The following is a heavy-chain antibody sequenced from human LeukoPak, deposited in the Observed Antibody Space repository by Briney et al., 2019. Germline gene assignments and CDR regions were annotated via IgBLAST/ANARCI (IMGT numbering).Heavy chain of an antibody. J-gene: IGHJ5*02. Sequence: PGGSLRLSRAASGFTFSDFYMNWIRQAPGKGLEWVSYISSSGSTTYYADSVKGRFTISRDNAKNSLHLQMNSLRVEDTAVYYCARDGGVSRNYYGNAVGSWFDLWGQGTLVTVSS. V-gene: IGHV3-11*04. CDR3: ARDGGVSRNYYGNAVGSWFDL. CDR1: GFTFSDFY. CDR2: ISSSGSTT. D-gene: IGHD1-26*01.